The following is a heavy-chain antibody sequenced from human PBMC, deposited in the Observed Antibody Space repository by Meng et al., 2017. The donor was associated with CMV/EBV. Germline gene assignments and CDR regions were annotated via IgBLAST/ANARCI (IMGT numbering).Heavy chain of an antibody. CDR3: ARGIYCSTPSCYSDYFDY. CDR1: GGSISSYY. V-gene: IGHV4-59*01. CDR2: IYYSGST. Sequence: AESLTLSCTVSGGSISSYYWSWIRQPPGKGLEWIGYIYYSGSTNYNPSLKSRVTISVDTSKNQFSLKLSSVTAADTAVYYCARGIYCSTPSCYSDYFDYWGQGTLVTVSS. D-gene: IGHD2-2*01. J-gene: IGHJ4*02.